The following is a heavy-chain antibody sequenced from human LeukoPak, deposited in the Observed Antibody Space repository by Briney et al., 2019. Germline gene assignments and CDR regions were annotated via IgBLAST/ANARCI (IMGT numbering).Heavy chain of an antibody. CDR2: IYYSGST. CDR1: GGSISSYY. J-gene: IGHJ4*02. D-gene: IGHD2/OR15-2a*01. Sequence: SETLSLTCTVSGGSISSYYWSWIRQPPGKGLEWIGYIYYSGSTNYNPSLKSRVTISVDTSKNQFSLKLSSVTAADTAVYYCARSLRPATLLDYWGQGTLVTVSS. CDR3: ARSLRPATLLDY. V-gene: IGHV4-59*01.